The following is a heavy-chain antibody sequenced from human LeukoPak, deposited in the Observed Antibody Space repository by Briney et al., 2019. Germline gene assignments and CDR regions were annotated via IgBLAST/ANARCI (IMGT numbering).Heavy chain of an antibody. D-gene: IGHD5-18*01. CDR3: ARTQGYSYGYFDY. J-gene: IGHJ4*02. CDR1: GYSISSGYY. V-gene: IGHV4-38-2*01. Sequence: PSETLSLTCAVSGYSISSGYYWGWIRQPPGKGPEWIGSMYYGGSTYHNPSLKSRVTISVDTSKNQFSLKLSSVTAADTAVYYCARTQGYSYGYFDYWGQGTLVTVSS. CDR2: MYYGGST.